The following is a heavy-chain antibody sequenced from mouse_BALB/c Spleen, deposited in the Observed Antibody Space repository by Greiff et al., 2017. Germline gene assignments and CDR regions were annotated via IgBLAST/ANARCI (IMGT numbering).Heavy chain of an antibody. CDR3: ARRRGSTGYAMDY. V-gene: IGHV2-2*02. CDR1: GFSLTSYG. CDR2: IWSGGST. Sequence: VQGVESGPGLVQPSQSLSITCTVSGFSLTSYGVHWVRQSPGKGLEWLGVIWSGGSTDYNAAFISRLSISKDNSKSQVFFKMNSLQANDTAIYYCARRRGSTGYAMDYWGQGTSVTVSS. J-gene: IGHJ4*01.